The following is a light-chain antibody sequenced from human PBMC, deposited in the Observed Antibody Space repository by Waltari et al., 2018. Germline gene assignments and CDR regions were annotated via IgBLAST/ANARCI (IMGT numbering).Light chain of an antibody. CDR2: EGI. J-gene: IGLJ2*01. CDR1: SSHIGSSTL. V-gene: IGLV2-23*01. CDR3: CSYAGSHVV. Sequence: QSALTQPASVSGSPGQSITIPCPGTSSHIGSSTLVSWYQQHPGKAPKLMIYEGIKRPSGVSNRFSGSKSGNTASLTISGLQAEDEADYYCCSYAGSHVVFGGGTKLTVL.